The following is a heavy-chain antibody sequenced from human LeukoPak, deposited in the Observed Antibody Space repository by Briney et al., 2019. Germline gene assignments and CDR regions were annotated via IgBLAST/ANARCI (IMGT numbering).Heavy chain of an antibody. V-gene: IGHV3-30*04. CDR2: ISYDGSNK. CDR3: ARESSSVDY. CDR1: GFTFSSYA. J-gene: IGHJ4*02. D-gene: IGHD6-13*01. Sequence: GGSLRLSCAASGFTFSSYAMHWVRQAPGKGLEWVAVISYDGSNKYYADSVKGRFTISRDNSKNTLYLQMNRLRAEDTAVYYCARESSSVDYWGQGTLVTVSS.